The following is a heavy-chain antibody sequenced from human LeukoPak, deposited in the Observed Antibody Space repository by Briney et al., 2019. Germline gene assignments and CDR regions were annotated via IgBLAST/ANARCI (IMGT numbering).Heavy chain of an antibody. J-gene: IGHJ4*02. CDR1: GGSISSSSYY. Sequence: PSETLSLTCTVSGGSISSSSYYWGWIRQPPGKGLEWIGYIYYSGSTYYNPSLKSRVTISVDTSKNQFSLKLSSVTAADTAVYYCAREGEVGYFDYWGQGTLVTVSS. CDR3: AREGEVGYFDY. CDR2: IYYSGST. D-gene: IGHD1-26*01. V-gene: IGHV4-30-4*08.